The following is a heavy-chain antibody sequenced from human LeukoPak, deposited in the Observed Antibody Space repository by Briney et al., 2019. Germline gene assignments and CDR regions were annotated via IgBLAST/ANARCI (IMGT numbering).Heavy chain of an antibody. D-gene: IGHD3-22*01. CDR3: ARVSSGGYFHTYYFDY. J-gene: IGHJ4*02. Sequence: SETLSLTCTVSGGSISGYYWSWIRQPPGKGLEWIGYIRYSGTTNYSPSLKSRAAISVDTSKNQFSLNLISVTAADTAIYYCARVSSGGYFHTYYFDYWGQGTLVTVSS. V-gene: IGHV4-59*01. CDR2: IRYSGTT. CDR1: GGSISGYY.